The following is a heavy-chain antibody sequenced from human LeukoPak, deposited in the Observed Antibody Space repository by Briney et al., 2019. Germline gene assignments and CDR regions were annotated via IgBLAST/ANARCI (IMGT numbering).Heavy chain of an antibody. J-gene: IGHJ4*02. D-gene: IGHD3-10*01. Sequence: GSLRLSCAASGFTFTTYSMTWVRQPPGKGLEWIGEINHSGSTNYNPSLKSRVTISVDTSKNQFSLKLSSVTAADTAVYYCARLGAWRARFGELLQRLNGFDYWGQGTLVIVSS. CDR3: ARLGAWRARFGELLQRLNGFDY. CDR1: GFTFTTYS. V-gene: IGHV4-34*01. CDR2: INHSGST.